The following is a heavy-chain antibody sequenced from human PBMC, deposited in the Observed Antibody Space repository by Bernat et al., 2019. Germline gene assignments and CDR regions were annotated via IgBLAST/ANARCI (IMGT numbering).Heavy chain of an antibody. CDR1: GGSISSSSYY. D-gene: IGHD1-26*01. J-gene: IGHJ4*02. CDR3: ARSEGGTRYPGRIDY. Sequence: QLQLQESGPGLVKPSETLSLTCTVSGGSISSSSYYWGWIRQPPGKGLEWIGSIYYSGSTYYNPSLKSRVTLSVDKFKNQFLLKPNFVTARDTAFYYMARSEGGTRYPGRIDYWGQGTLVTVSS. CDR2: IYYSGST. V-gene: IGHV4-39*01.